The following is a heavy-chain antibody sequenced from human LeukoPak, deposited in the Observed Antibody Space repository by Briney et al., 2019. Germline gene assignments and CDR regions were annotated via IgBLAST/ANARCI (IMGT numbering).Heavy chain of an antibody. CDR1: GGSFSGYY. D-gene: IGHD3-9*01. J-gene: IGHJ4*02. V-gene: IGHV4-34*01. CDR3: ARVRNVLRYFDWSRYYFDY. Sequence: PSETLSLTCAVYGGSFSGYYWSWIRQPPGKGLEWIGEINHSGSTNYNPSLKSRVTISVDTSKNQFSLKLSSVTAADTAVYYCARVRNVLRYFDWSRYYFDYWGQGTLVTVSS. CDR2: INHSGST.